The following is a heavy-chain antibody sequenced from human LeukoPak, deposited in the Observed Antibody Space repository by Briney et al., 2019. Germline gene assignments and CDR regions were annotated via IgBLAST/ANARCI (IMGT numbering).Heavy chain of an antibody. J-gene: IGHJ4*02. CDR1: GFTFSTCN. Sequence: GGSLRLSCAASGFTFSTCNMNWVRQAPGKGLEWVSSISSSSTYIYYVDSVKGRFTISRDNAKNSLYLQMNSLRAEDTAVYYCAKDPAGGHYDFWTGFYRFESWGQGTLVTVSS. CDR2: ISSSSTYI. CDR3: AKDPAGGHYDFWTGFYRFES. D-gene: IGHD3-3*01. V-gene: IGHV3-21*01.